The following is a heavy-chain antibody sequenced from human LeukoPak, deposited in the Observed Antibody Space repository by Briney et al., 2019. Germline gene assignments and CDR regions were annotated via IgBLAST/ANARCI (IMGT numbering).Heavy chain of an antibody. CDR2: IYVGDSDT. V-gene: IGHV5-51*01. D-gene: IGHD6-6*01. CDR3: ARHTRYSSSSRVFDY. J-gene: IGHJ4*02. CDR1: GYSFTSYW. Sequence: GESLKISCKGSGYSFTSYWIGWVRQMPGKGLEWMGIIYVGDSDTRYSPSFQGQVTISDDKSISTAYLQWTSLKASDTAMYYCARHTRYSSSSRVFDYWGQGTLVTVSS.